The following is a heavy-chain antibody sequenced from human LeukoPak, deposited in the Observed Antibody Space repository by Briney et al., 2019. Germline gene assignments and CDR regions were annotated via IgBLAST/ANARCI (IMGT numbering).Heavy chain of an antibody. Sequence: PGGSLRLSCAVSGFTFSDYYMSWIRQAPGKGLEWVSYISSSGSTIYYADSVKGRFTISRDNAKNSLYLQMYSLRAEDTALYYCAKGGLGVPDYYDSSGIGYWGQGTLVTASS. CDR3: AKGGLGVPDYYDSSGIGY. D-gene: IGHD3-22*01. V-gene: IGHV3-11*01. CDR1: GFTFSDYY. J-gene: IGHJ4*02. CDR2: ISSSGSTI.